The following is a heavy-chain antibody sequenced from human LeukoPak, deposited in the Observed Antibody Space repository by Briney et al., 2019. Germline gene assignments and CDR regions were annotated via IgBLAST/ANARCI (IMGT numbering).Heavy chain of an antibody. CDR2: INHSGST. D-gene: IGHD5-18*01. J-gene: IGHJ3*02. CDR1: GGSFSGYY. V-gene: IGHV4-34*01. CDR3: ARGKSRYSPRAFDI. Sequence: SETLSLTCAVYGGSFSGYYWSWIRQPPGKGLEWIGEINHSGSTNYNPSLKSRVTISVDTSKNRFSLKLSSVTAADTAVYYCARGKSRYSPRAFDIWGQGTMVTVSS.